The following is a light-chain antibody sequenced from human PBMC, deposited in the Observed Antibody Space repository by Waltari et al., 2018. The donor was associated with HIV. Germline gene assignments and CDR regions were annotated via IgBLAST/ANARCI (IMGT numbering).Light chain of an antibody. CDR3: SSYAGRNTLL. CDR1: SSDVGGYDY. CDR2: EVN. V-gene: IGLV2-8*01. Sequence: QSALTQPPSASGSPGQSVPIPCTGTSSDVGGYDYVSWYQQHPGKAPKLMISEVNKRPSGVPDRFSGSRSGNTASLTVSGLQAEDEAHYYCSSYAGRNTLLFGGGTKLTVL. J-gene: IGLJ2*01.